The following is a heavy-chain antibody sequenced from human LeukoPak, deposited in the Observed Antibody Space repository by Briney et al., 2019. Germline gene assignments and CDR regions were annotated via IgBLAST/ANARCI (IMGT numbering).Heavy chain of an antibody. Sequence: SETLSLTCAVYGGSFSGYYWSWIRQPPGKGLEWIGEINHSGSTNYNPSLKSRVTISVDTSKNQFSLKLSSVTAADTAVYYCARGRGRYCSSTSCYSTRYYMDVWGKGTTVTFSS. D-gene: IGHD2-2*01. CDR1: GGSFSGYY. J-gene: IGHJ6*03. CDR3: ARGRGRYCSSTSCYSTRYYMDV. V-gene: IGHV4-34*01. CDR2: INHSGST.